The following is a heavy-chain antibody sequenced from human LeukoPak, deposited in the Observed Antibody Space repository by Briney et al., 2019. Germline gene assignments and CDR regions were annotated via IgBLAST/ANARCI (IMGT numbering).Heavy chain of an antibody. J-gene: IGHJ4*02. CDR2: INQDGSRK. V-gene: IGHV3-7*01. D-gene: IGHD1-14*01. Sequence: PGGSLGLSCAASGFAFSSHWMNWVRQAPGKGLEWVAIINQDGSRKSSADSVKGRFTISRDNAKNLLYLQMNSLRAEDTAVYYCTRYNNDHFDYWGQGTLVTVSS. CDR1: GFAFSSHW. CDR3: TRYNNDHFDY.